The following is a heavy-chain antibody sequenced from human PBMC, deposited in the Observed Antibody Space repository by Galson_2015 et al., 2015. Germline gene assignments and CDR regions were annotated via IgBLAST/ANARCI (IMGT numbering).Heavy chain of an antibody. V-gene: IGHV3-9*01. Sequence: SLRLSCAASGFTFDDYAMHWVRQAPGKGLEWVSGISWNSGSIGDADSVKGRFTISRDNAKKSLYLQMTSLRAKDTALYYCAKSYSSSLGYAFDLWGQGTMVTVSS. D-gene: IGHD6-13*01. CDR2: ISWNSGSI. J-gene: IGHJ3*01. CDR3: AKSYSSSLGYAFDL. CDR1: GFTFDDYA.